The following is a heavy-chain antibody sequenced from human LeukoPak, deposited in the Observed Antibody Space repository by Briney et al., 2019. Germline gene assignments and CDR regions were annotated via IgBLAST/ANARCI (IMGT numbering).Heavy chain of an antibody. J-gene: IGHJ4*02. CDR1: GLTFSTSG. CDR2: IKQDGSEK. D-gene: IGHD6-13*01. Sequence: PGGSLRLSCTASGLTFSTSGFNWVRQAPGKGLEWVANIKQDGSEKYYVDSVKGRFTISRDNAKISLYLQMNSLRAEDTAIYYCARSAGSSGWYEGYYFDYWGQGTLVTVSS. V-gene: IGHV3-7*01. CDR3: ARSAGSSGWYEGYYFDY.